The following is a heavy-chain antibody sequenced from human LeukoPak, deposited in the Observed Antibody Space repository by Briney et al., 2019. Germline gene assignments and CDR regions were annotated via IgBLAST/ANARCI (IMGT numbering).Heavy chain of an antibody. CDR1: GGSISSSNW. J-gene: IGHJ4*02. CDR2: INHSGST. Sequence: PSGTLPLTCAVSGGSISSSNWWSWVRQPPGKGLEWIGEINHSGSTNYNPSLKSRVTISVDTSKNQFSLKLSSVTAADTAVYYCARGRLITVTTRAKFDYWGQGTLVTVSS. V-gene: IGHV4-4*02. D-gene: IGHD4-17*01. CDR3: ARGRLITVTTRAKFDY.